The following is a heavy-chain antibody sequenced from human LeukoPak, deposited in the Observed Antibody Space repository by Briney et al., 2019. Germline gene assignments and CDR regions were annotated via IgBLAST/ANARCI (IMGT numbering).Heavy chain of an antibody. CDR2: IYHSGST. CDR3: ARIGCSGGSCYFDG. V-gene: IGHV4-38-2*01. D-gene: IGHD2-15*01. J-gene: IGHJ4*02. Sequence: PPETLSLTCAVYGGSFSGYYWGWIRQPPGKGLEWIGSIYHSGSTYYNPSLKSRVTISVDTSKNQFSLKLSSVTAADTAVYYCARIGCSGGSCYFDGWGQGTLVTVSS. CDR1: GGSFSGYY.